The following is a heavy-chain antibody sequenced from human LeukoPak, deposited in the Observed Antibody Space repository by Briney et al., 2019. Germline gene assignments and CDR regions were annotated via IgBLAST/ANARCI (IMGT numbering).Heavy chain of an antibody. J-gene: IGHJ4*02. CDR2: IYYSGST. CDR1: GGSIRSYY. Sequence: PSETLSLTCTVSGGSIRSYYWSWIRQPPGKGLEWIGYIYYSGSTNYNPSLKSRVTISVDTSKNQFSLKLSSVTAADTAVYYCARDRYGDYVADYWGQGTLVTDSS. D-gene: IGHD4-17*01. V-gene: IGHV4-59*01. CDR3: ARDRYGDYVADY.